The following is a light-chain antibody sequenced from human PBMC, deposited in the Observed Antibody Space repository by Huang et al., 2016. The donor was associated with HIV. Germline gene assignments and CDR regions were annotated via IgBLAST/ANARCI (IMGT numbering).Light chain of an antibody. J-gene: IGKJ5*01. CDR3: QQRSNWPRIT. Sequence: EIVLTQSPATLSLSPGERATLSCRASQSVSSYLDWYQQQPGQAPRLLIYDASNRATGIPARCSGSGSGTDFTLTISSREPEDFAVYYCQQRSNWPRITFGQGTRLEIK. CDR1: QSVSSY. CDR2: DAS. V-gene: IGKV3-11*01.